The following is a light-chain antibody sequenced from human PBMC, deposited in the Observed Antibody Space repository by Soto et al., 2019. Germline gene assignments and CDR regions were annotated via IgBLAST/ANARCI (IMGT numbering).Light chain of an antibody. CDR1: QSIIGTY. CDR3: QQYGSSPIT. CDR2: GAS. J-gene: IGKJ1*01. V-gene: IGKV3-20*01. Sequence: EIVLTQSPDTLSLSPGERATLSCRASQSIIGTYLAWYQQKPGQAPRLLIYGASSRATGIPDRFSGSGSGTDFIFTISRLEPEDFAVYYCQQYGSSPITFGQGTNVEIK.